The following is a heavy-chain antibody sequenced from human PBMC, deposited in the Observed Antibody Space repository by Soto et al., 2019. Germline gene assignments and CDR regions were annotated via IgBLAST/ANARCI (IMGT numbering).Heavy chain of an antibody. D-gene: IGHD3-22*01. J-gene: IGHJ4*02. Sequence: SLKVSCKASGGTFSSYAISWVRQAPGQGLERMGGIIPIFGTANYAQKFQGRVTITADESTSTAYMELSSLRSEDTAVYYCARYYYGRSGYLARLDYWGQGTLVTVSS. CDR2: IIPIFGTA. CDR3: ARYYYGRSGYLARLDY. V-gene: IGHV1-69*13. CDR1: GGTFSSYA.